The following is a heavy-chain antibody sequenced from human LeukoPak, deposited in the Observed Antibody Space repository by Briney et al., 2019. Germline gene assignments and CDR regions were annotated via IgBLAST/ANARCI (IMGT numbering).Heavy chain of an antibody. CDR1: GYTITNNW. J-gene: IGHJ5*02. Sequence: GASVKVSCKASGYTITNNWMHCVRQAPGQGLEWMGVINPSGTGTSYGQKFQGRITMSRDTSTSTVYMELSSLRSEDTAFYYCATDHSMADTAWWFDPWGQGTLVTVSS. CDR3: ATDHSMADTAWWFDP. D-gene: IGHD2-21*02. V-gene: IGHV1-46*01. CDR2: INPSGTGT.